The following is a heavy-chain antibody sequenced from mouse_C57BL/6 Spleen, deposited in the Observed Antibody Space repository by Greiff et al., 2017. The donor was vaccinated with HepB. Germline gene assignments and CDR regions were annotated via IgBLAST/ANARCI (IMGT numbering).Heavy chain of an antibody. CDR2: IDPEDGDT. J-gene: IGHJ3*01. CDR3: TTKEQATPPWFAY. CDR1: GFNIKDYY. Sequence: VQLKQSGAELVRPGASVKLSCTASGFNIKDYYMHWVKQRPEQGLEWIGRIDPEDGDTEYAPKFQGKATMTADTSSNTAYLQLSSLTSEDTAVYYCTTKEQATPPWFAYWGQGTLVTVSA. D-gene: IGHD3-2*02. V-gene: IGHV14-1*01.